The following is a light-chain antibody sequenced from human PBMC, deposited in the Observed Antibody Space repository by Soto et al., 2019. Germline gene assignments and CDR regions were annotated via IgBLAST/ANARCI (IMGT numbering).Light chain of an antibody. CDR2: DAS. CDR1: QSLSSSQ. CDR3: HQYADSPQT. V-gene: IGKV3-20*01. J-gene: IGKJ2*01. Sequence: EIVFTQSPGTLSLSPGERSTLSVRASQSLSSSQLAWNQQKPGQAPRLLIHDASSRATGISDRFTGSGSGTDITLTITTLEPEDFAVYFCHQYADSPQTFGQGTKVDIK.